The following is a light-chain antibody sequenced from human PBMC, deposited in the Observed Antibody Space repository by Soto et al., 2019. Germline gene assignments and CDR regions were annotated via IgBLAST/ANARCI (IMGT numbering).Light chain of an antibody. Sequence: LTQPASVSGSPGQSITISCTGTRSDNGASNSVSWYQHLPGRSPTLIIYEATNRPSGVSERFSGSKAGDTASLTISGLQADDEAEYFCISYKTDDTFVFGSGTKVTVL. V-gene: IGLV2-14*01. CDR1: RSDNGASNS. J-gene: IGLJ1*01. CDR3: ISYKTDDTFV. CDR2: EAT.